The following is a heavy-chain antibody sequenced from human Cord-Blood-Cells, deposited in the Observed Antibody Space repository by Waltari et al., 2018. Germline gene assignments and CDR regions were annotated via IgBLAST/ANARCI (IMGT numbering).Heavy chain of an antibody. D-gene: IGHD2-15*01. CDR1: VGTFSSYA. V-gene: IGHV1-69*01. Sequence: QVQLVQSGAEVKKPGSSVTVSCKASVGTFSSYAISWVRQAPGQGLEWMGGIIPIFCTANYAQKFQGRVTITADESTSTAYMELSSLRSEDTAVYYCAREPGTGGPDAFDIWGQGTMVTVSS. CDR3: AREPGTGGPDAFDI. J-gene: IGHJ3*02. CDR2: IIPIFCTA.